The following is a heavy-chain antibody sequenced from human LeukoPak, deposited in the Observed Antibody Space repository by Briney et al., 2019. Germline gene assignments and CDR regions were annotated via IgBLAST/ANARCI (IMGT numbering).Heavy chain of an antibody. V-gene: IGHV3-21*01. CDR3: ARDLYYYDSSGPMDV. J-gene: IGHJ6*04. CDR2: ISSSSSYI. Sequence: GGSLRLSCAASGFTFSSYSMNWVRQAPGKGLEWVSSISSSSSYICYADSVKGRFTISRDNAKNSLYLQMNSLRAEDTAVYYCARDLYYYDSSGPMDVWGKGTTVTVSS. D-gene: IGHD3-22*01. CDR1: GFTFSSYS.